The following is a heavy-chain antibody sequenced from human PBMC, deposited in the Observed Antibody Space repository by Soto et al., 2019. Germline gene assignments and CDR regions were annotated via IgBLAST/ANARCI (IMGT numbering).Heavy chain of an antibody. CDR3: ARHRTHATVGGPTPFFDY. J-gene: IGHJ4*02. CDR1: GGYINSTNYY. Sequence: QESEASGPGLVKPAETLSLTCTVSGGYINSTNYYSAWIPQPPGKGLAWIGTISPSGRTNYKPSLKSRVTVSADTAKNQLPMNLRSVSATDTAVYYCARHRTHATVGGPTPFFDYWGKGTLVTVSS. CDR2: ISPSGRT. D-gene: IGHD3-3*01. V-gene: IGHV4-39*01.